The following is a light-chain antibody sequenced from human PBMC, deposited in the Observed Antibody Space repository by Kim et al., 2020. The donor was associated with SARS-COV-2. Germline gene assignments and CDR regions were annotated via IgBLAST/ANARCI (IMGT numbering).Light chain of an antibody. CDR3: NSRDSNDNVV. Sequence: ALGQTVRIKCQGDSLTSYYTTWYQQKPGQAPILVIYGKNSRPSGIPDGFSGASSGNTASLTITGTQAGDEADYYCNSRDSNDNVVFGGGTQLTVL. CDR2: GKN. J-gene: IGLJ2*01. CDR1: SLTSYY. V-gene: IGLV3-19*01.